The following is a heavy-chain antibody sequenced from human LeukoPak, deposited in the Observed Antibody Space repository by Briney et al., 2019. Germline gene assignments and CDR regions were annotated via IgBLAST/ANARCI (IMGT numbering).Heavy chain of an antibody. D-gene: IGHD3-22*01. CDR3: AKDGVLVMTTVFAFDI. CDR1: GFTFSSYA. J-gene: IGHJ3*02. Sequence: GGSLRLSCAASGFTFSSYAMSWVRQAPGKGLEWVSAISGSGGSTYYADSVKGRFTISRDNSKNTLYLQMNSLRAEDTAVYYCAKDGVLVMTTVFAFDIWGQGTMVTVSS. V-gene: IGHV3-23*01. CDR2: ISGSGGST.